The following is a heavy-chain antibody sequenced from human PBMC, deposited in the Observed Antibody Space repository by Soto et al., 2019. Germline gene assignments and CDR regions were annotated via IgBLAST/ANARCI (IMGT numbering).Heavy chain of an antibody. V-gene: IGHV3-23*01. Sequence: PGGSLRLSCAASGFTFSSYAMSWVRQAPGKGLEWVSPISGSGGSTYYADSVKGRFTISRDNSKNTLYLQMNSLRAEDTAVYYCAKEDNYDSSGYGFDAFDIWGQGTMVTVSS. CDR2: ISGSGGST. CDR1: GFTFSSYA. J-gene: IGHJ3*02. CDR3: AKEDNYDSSGYGFDAFDI. D-gene: IGHD3-22*01.